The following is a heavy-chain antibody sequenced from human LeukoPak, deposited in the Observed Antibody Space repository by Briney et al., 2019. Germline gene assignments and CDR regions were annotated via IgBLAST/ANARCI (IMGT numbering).Heavy chain of an antibody. CDR1: GFTFSSYT. CDR3: ARDRDVPAIRMDV. Sequence: PGGSLRLSCAASGFTFSSYTMNWVRQAPGKGLEWVSSISSSGSYMYYADSVKGRFTISRDNAKNSLYLQMNSLRAEDTAVYYCARDRDVPAIRMDVWGHGTTVTVSS. V-gene: IGHV3-21*06. J-gene: IGHJ6*02. CDR2: ISSSGSYM.